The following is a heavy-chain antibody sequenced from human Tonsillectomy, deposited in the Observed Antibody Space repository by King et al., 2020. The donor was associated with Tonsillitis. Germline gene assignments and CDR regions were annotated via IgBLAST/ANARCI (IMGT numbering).Heavy chain of an antibody. J-gene: IGHJ4*02. CDR2: ISYDGSNK. CDR1: GFTFSSFD. V-gene: IGHV3-33*05. Sequence: VQLVESGGGVVQPGRSLRLSCAASGFTFSSFDMYWVRQAPGKGLEWVAVISYDGSNKYYVDSVTGRVTISRDNSKKKVYLQVNSLRAEDTAVYYCARDRDCYIFDYWGQGTLVTVSS. CDR3: ARDRDCYIFDY. D-gene: IGHD2-21*01.